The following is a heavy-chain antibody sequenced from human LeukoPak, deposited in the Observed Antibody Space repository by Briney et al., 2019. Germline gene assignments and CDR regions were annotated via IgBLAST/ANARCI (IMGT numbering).Heavy chain of an antibody. D-gene: IGHD2-2*01. J-gene: IGHJ6*03. CDR2: IDFRGNT. CDR1: GGSISSSGYY. Sequence: PSETLSLTCTVSGGSISSSGYYWGWIRQPPGKCLEWIGSIDFRGNTYYIPSLMSRLTISADTAKNQFSLKLSSVTAADTAVYYCARDNQSYCSSTSCLRANYYYYYYMDVWGKGTTVTVSS. CDR3: ARDNQSYCSSTSCLRANYYYYYYMDV. V-gene: IGHV4-39*07.